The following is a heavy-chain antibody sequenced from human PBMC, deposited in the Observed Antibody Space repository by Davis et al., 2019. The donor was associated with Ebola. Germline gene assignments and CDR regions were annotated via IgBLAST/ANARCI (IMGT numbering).Heavy chain of an antibody. J-gene: IGHJ4*02. CDR1: GYTFTSYD. D-gene: IGHD6-19*01. CDR2: MNPNSGNT. CDR3: ARDLRIAVANYFDY. V-gene: IGHV1-8*01. Sequence: ASVKVSCKASGYTFTSYDINWVRQATGQGLEWMGWMNPNSGNTGYAQKFQGRVTMTRNTSISTAYMELSSLRSEDTAVYYCARDLRIAVANYFDYWGQGTLVTVSS.